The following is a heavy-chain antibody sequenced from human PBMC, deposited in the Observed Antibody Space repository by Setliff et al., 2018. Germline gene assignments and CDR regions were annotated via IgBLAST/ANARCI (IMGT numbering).Heavy chain of an antibody. J-gene: IGHJ4*02. CDR2: LYGGGNT. V-gene: IGHV3-53*01. CDR1: GFTVSSND. CDR3: RLWFGELSRDY. Sequence: GESLKISCAASGFTVSSNDMSWVRQAPGKGLEWIALLYGGGNTFYADSVKGRFTISGDTSKNALYLQMNSLRAEDTAVYYCRLWFGELSRDYWGPGTLVTVSS. D-gene: IGHD3-10*01.